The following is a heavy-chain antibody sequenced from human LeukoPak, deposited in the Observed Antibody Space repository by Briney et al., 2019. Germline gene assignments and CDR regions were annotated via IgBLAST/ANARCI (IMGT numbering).Heavy chain of an antibody. CDR1: GGSISSYY. D-gene: IGHD3-3*01. Sequence: PSETLSLTCTVSGGSISSYYWSWIRQPPGKGLEWIGYIYYSGSTYYNPSLKSRVTISVDTSKNQFSLKLSSVTAADTAVYYCARTYDFWSGSYFDYWGQGTLVTVSS. CDR3: ARTYDFWSGSYFDY. J-gene: IGHJ4*02. CDR2: IYYSGST. V-gene: IGHV4-59*01.